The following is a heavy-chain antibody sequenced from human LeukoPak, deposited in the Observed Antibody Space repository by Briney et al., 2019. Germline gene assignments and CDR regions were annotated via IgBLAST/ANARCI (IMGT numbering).Heavy chain of an antibody. Sequence: PGGSLRLSCAASGFTFSSYAMHWVRQAPGKGLEWVAVISYDGSNKYYADSVKGRFTISRDNSKNTLYLQMNSLRAEDTAVYYCAKDGNYYDSSGYYSWGQGTLVTVSS. CDR3: AKDGNYYDSSGYYS. D-gene: IGHD3-22*01. V-gene: IGHV3-30*04. CDR2: ISYDGSNK. CDR1: GFTFSSYA. J-gene: IGHJ4*02.